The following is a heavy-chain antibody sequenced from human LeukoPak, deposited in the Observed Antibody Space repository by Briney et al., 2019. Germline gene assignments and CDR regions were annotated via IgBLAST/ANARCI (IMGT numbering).Heavy chain of an antibody. J-gene: IGHJ4*02. V-gene: IGHV3-30*18. D-gene: IGHD3-22*01. CDR3: AKDHPTSRENYDSSTFDY. Sequence: GGSLRLSCAASGFTFSNYGLSWVRQAPGKGLEWVAVISYDGSNKYYADSVKGRFTISRDNSKNTLYLQMNSLRAEDTAVYYCAKDHPTSRENYDSSTFDYWGQGTLVTVSS. CDR2: ISYDGSNK. CDR1: GFTFSNYG.